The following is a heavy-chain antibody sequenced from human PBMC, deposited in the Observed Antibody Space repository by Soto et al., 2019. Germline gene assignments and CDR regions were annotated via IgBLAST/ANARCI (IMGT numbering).Heavy chain of an antibody. CDR2: NSAYNGNT. D-gene: IGHD2-15*01. CDR3: ARCYCSVGSCYSCWHFDL. J-gene: IGHJ2*01. V-gene: IGHV1-18*01. Sequence: QVQLVQSGSEVKKPGASVKVSCKASGYTFTNYGMSWVRQAPGQGLEWMGWNSAYNGNTNHAQNFQGRVTMTTDTSKNTAYMELRSLRSDDTAVYYCARCYCSVGSCYSCWHFDLWGRGALVTVSS. CDR1: GYTFTNYG.